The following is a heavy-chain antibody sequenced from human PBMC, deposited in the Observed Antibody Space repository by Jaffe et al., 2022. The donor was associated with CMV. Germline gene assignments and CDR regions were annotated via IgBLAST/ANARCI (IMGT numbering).Heavy chain of an antibody. J-gene: IGHJ4*02. Sequence: QVQLVQSGAEVKRPGAAVKVSCKASGYTFTGYYIHWVRQAPGQGLEWMGWINPNSGGTNIAQKFQGWVTMTRDTSISTAYLELNRLKSDDTAVYYCARDPGVPGRYYFYYWGQGTLVTVSS. CDR1: GYTFTGYY. CDR2: INPNSGGT. D-gene: IGHD3-3*01. V-gene: IGHV1-2*04. CDR3: ARDPGVPGRYYFYY.